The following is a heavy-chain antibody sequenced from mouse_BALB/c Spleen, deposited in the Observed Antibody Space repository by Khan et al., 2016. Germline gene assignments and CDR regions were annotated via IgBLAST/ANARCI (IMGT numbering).Heavy chain of an antibody. V-gene: IGHV1S137*01. CDR3: ARGGRFAY. D-gene: IGHD1-1*02. Sequence: QVQLQQPAAPPPSPGVSVKICCKGSGYTFTDYAMHWVKQSHAKSLEWSGVISTYYADADYNQKFQGKVSMTVDRYTSTAYLGLARLTSADSAIYYGARGGRFAYGGQGNLVSVSA. CDR2: ISTYYADA. J-gene: IGHJ3*01. CDR1: GYTFTDYA.